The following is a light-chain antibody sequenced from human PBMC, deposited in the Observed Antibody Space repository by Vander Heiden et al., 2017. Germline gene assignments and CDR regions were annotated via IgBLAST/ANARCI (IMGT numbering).Light chain of an antibody. J-gene: IGKJ4*01. Sequence: DIQMSQSPSSLSASLGDRATLTCRISQSNGVYLNWYQQRPGKAPNLLIYIASSLQTGVPPRFSGSGSGIDFTLTISSLQPEDSATYYCQQTYTTPQTFGGGTKVEIK. CDR1: QSNGVY. CDR3: QQTYTTPQT. CDR2: IAS. V-gene: IGKV1-39*01.